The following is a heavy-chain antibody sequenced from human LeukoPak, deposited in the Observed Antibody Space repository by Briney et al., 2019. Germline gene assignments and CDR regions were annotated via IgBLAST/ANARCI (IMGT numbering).Heavy chain of an antibody. Sequence: PGGSLRLSCAASGFGFSSYEMSWVRQAPGKGLEWVSYISSSGSTIHYADSVKGRFTISRDNAKNSLYLEMNSLRAEDTAVYYCERWSAWPRVWGQGTLVTVSS. CDR2: ISSSGSTI. CDR3: ERWSAWPRV. D-gene: IGHD3-3*01. V-gene: IGHV3-48*03. J-gene: IGHJ4*02. CDR1: GFGFSSYE.